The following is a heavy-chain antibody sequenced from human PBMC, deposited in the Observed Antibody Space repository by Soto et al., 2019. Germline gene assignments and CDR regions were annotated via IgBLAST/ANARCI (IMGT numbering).Heavy chain of an antibody. V-gene: IGHV4-31*03. CDR1: GGSISSGGYY. D-gene: IGHD3-10*01. CDR3: ARYNYGSGSFSVFHD. J-gene: IGHJ4*02. CDR2: IYYSGST. Sequence: QVQLQESGPGLAKPSQTLSLTCTVSGGSISSGGYYWSWIRQHPGKGLEWIGYIYYSGSTYYNPSLKSRVTISVDTSKNQFSLKLSSVTAADTAVYYCARYNYGSGSFSVFHDWGQGTLVTVTS.